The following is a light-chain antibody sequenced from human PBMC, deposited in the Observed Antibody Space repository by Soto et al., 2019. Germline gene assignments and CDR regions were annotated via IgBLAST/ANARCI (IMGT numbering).Light chain of an antibody. CDR3: SSYAGSNNWV. J-gene: IGLJ3*02. V-gene: IGLV2-8*01. Sequence: QPVLTQPPSASGSPGQSVTISCTGTSSDVGAYNYVSWYQQHPGKAPKVMIYEVTKRPSGVPDRFSGSKSGNTASLTVSGLQAEDEADYYCSSYAGSNNWVFGGGTKLTVL. CDR1: SSDVGAYNY. CDR2: EVT.